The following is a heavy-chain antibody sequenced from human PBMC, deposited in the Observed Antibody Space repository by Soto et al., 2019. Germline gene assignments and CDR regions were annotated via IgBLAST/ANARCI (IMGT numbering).Heavy chain of an antibody. J-gene: IGHJ6*02. CDR3: ASAYCGGGNCYSGYYYYAMDV. CDR2: IIPIFGTA. V-gene: IGHV1-69*01. CDR1: GGTFSSYA. D-gene: IGHD2-21*01. Sequence: QVQLVQSGAEVEKPGSSVKVSCKASGGTFSSYAFSWVRQAPGQGLEWMGGIIPIFGTADYAQKFQGRVTITADESTSTAYMELSSLRSEDTALYYCASAYCGGGNCYSGYYYYAMDVWGQGTTVTVSS.